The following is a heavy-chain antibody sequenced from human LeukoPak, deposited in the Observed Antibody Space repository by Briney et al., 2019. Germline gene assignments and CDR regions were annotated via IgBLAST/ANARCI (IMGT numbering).Heavy chain of an antibody. V-gene: IGHV3-30*18. Sequence: PGGSLRLSCAASGFTFSSYGMHWVRQAPGKGLEWVAVISYDGSNKYYADSVKGRFTISRDNSKNTPYLQMNSLRAEDTAVYYCAKDHFSGSHFDYWGQGTLVTVSS. CDR2: ISYDGSNK. D-gene: IGHD3-10*01. J-gene: IGHJ4*02. CDR3: AKDHFSGSHFDY. CDR1: GFTFSSYG.